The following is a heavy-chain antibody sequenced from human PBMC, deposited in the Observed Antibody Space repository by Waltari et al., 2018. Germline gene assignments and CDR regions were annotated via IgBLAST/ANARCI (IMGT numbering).Heavy chain of an antibody. CDR1: GFTLRSYA. V-gene: IGHV3-23*01. CDR3: AKASAWLGGLDC. D-gene: IGHD3-22*01. J-gene: IGHJ4*02. Sequence: EVQVLESGGGLVQPGGSLRLSCAASGFTLRSYAMGWVGQAPGKGLEWVSSISGSGGSRYYADPVKGRFTLSRDNSKNTVYLQMNSLRVDDTAIYYCAKASAWLGGLDCWGPGTLVAVSS. CDR2: ISGSGGSR.